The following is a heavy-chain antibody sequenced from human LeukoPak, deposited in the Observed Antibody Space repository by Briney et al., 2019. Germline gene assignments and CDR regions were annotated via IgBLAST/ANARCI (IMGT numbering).Heavy chain of an antibody. V-gene: IGHV4-59*11. D-gene: IGHD3-22*01. CDR1: GGSISSHY. CDR2: IYYSGST. Sequence: SETLSLTCTVSGGSISSHYWSWIRQPPGKGLEWIGYIYYSGSTNYNPSLKSRVTISADTSKNQFSLKLSSVTAADTAVYYCARGAHDSSGYYRYVPPADYWGQGTLVTVSS. J-gene: IGHJ4*02. CDR3: ARGAHDSSGYYRYVPPADY.